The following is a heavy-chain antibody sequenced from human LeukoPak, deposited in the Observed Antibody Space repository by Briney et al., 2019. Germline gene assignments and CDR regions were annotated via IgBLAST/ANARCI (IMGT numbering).Heavy chain of an antibody. CDR3: ARLHGYSSGWYFGGDVVGY. V-gene: IGHV4-38-2*02. CDR1: GYSISSGYY. CDR2: IYHSGNT. Sequence: SETLSLTCTVSGYSISSGYYWGWIRQPPGKGLEWIGNIYHSGNTYYNPSLKSRVTISVDTSKNQFSLKLSSVTAADTAVYYCARLHGYSSGWYFGGDVVGYWGQGTLVTVSS. D-gene: IGHD6-19*01. J-gene: IGHJ4*02.